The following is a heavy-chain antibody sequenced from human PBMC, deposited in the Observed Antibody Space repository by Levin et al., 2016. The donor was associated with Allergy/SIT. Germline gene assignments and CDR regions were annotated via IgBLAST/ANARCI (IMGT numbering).Heavy chain of an antibody. CDR3: ARDVGIVATTPDY. D-gene: IGHD5-12*01. J-gene: IGHJ4*02. Sequence: VRQAPGKGLEWVAVIWYDGSNKYYADSVKGRFTISRDNSKNTLYLQMNSLRAEDTAVYYCARDVGIVATTPDYWGQGTLVTVSS. V-gene: IGHV3-33*01. CDR2: IWYDGSNK.